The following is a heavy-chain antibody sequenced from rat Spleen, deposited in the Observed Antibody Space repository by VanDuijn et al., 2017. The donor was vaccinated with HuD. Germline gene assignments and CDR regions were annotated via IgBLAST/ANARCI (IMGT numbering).Heavy chain of an antibody. CDR2: ISYDGSRT. D-gene: IGHD1-10*01. V-gene: IGHV5-29*01. Sequence: EVQLVESGGGLVQPGRSLKLSCAASGFTFSNYGMAWVCQAPTKGLEWVATISYDGSRTYYRDSVKGRFTVSRDNAKSTLYLQMDSLRSEDTATYYCARRGTTTTGYWYFDFWGPGTMVTVSS. CDR1: GFTFSNYG. CDR3: ARRGTTTTGYWYFDF. J-gene: IGHJ1*01.